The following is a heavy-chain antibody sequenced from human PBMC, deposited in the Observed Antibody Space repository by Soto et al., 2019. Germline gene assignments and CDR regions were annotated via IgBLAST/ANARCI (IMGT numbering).Heavy chain of an antibody. CDR2: ISYDGTNK. CDR1: GFSFSISP. J-gene: IGHJ4*02. V-gene: IGHV3-30*04. Sequence: GGSLRLSCAASGFSFSISPMHWVRQAPGKGPEWVALISYDGTNKFYADSVKGRFTISRDNSKSTLYLQVDSLRPEDAAVYYCARDPKTSGGQHWAFSYFDSWGQGTLVTVSS. D-gene: IGHD7-27*01. CDR3: ARDPKTSGGQHWAFSYFDS.